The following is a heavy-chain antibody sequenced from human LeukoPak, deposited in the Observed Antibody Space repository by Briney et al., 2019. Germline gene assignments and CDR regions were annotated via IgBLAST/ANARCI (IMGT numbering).Heavy chain of an antibody. CDR3: ARDAKYYYGSRTFFFFEY. J-gene: IGHJ4*02. Sequence: PSQTLSLTCTVSGGSISSGSYYWSWIRQPAGKGLEWIGHIDTSGTTNYNPSLKSRVTMSTDTSKNQFSLKLSSATAADTAIYYCARDAKYYYGSRTFFFFEYWGQGTLLTVSS. D-gene: IGHD3-10*01. CDR1: GGSISSGSYY. CDR2: IDTSGTT. V-gene: IGHV4-61*09.